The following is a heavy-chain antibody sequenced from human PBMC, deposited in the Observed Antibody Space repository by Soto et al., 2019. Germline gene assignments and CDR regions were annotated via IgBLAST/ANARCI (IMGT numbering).Heavy chain of an antibody. J-gene: IGHJ4*02. CDR3: ARGTRLGPSTRGYNWNYDFDY. CDR2: IYHSGST. D-gene: IGHD1-7*01. CDR1: GGSISSGGYS. Sequence: SETLSPTCAVSGGSISSGGYSWSWIRQPPGKGLEWIGYIYHSGSTYYNPSLKSRVTISVDRSKNQFSLKLSSVTAADTAVYYCARGTRLGPSTRGYNWNYDFDYWGQGTLVTVSS. V-gene: IGHV4-30-2*01.